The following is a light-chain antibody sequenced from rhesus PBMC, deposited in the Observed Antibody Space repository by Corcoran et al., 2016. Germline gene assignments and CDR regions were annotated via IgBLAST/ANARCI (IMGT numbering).Light chain of an antibody. CDR3: LQYSSSPRT. CDR2: KAS. CDR1: QSISTW. V-gene: IGKV1-22*01. Sequence: DIQMTQSPSSLSASVGDTVTITCRASQSISTWLDWYQQKPGKAPKLLIYKASSLQSGVPSRVSGSGSGTDFTITISSLQPEDFATYYCLQYSSSPRTFGQGTKVEIK. J-gene: IGKJ1*01.